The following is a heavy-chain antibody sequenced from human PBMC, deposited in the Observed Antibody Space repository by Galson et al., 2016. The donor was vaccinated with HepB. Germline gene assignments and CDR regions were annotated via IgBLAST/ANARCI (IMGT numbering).Heavy chain of an antibody. CDR2: INPNSGGT. Sequence: RQAPGQGLEWMGWINPNSGGTNYTQKFQGRVTMTRDTSISTAYMELSSLRSNDTAVYYCAGDRLGCYDDHWGQGTLVTVSS. J-gene: IGHJ4*02. CDR3: AGDRLGCYDDH. V-gene: IGHV1-2*02. D-gene: IGHD5-12*01.